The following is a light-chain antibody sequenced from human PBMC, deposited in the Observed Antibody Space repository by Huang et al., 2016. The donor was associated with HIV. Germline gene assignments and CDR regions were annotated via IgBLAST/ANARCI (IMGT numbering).Light chain of an antibody. CDR2: GAS. J-gene: IGKJ2*01. Sequence: EIMMTQSPATLYVSPGERATLSGGASQGVGSNLDWHQQKLGQAPRLLSYGASARSTGLPARFSGSGSSTEFTLIISSLQSGDFAVYYCQQYNTRPYTFGQGT. CDR1: QGVGSN. CDR3: QQYNTRPYT. V-gene: IGKV3-15*01.